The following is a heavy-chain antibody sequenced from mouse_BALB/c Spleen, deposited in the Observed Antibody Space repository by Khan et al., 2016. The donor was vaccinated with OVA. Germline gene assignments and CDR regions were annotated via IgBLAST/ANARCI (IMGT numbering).Heavy chain of an antibody. CDR2: IYPNNGDT. V-gene: IGHV1S29*02. D-gene: IGHD1-2*01. CDR3: GRSGYGSFAY. Sequence: VQLQQSGPELVKLGASVKISCRASGYTFTDYIMDWVKQSHGKSLEWIGYIYPNNGDTGYNQKFKTKATLNVDISSSTAYMALRSLTSEDSAVYYCGRSGYGSFAYWGQGTLVTVAA. J-gene: IGHJ3*01. CDR1: GYTFTDYI.